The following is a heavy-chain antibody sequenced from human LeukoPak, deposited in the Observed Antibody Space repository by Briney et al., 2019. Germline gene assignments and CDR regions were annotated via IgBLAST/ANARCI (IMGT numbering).Heavy chain of an antibody. D-gene: IGHD4-17*01. J-gene: IGHJ4*02. Sequence: GGSLRLSCAASGFTFSSYSMTWVRQAPGKGLEWVSSISSSSSYIYYADSVKGRFTISRDNAKNSLYLQMNSLRAEDTAVYYCASSIVGNDYGDKRYFDYWGQGTLVTVSS. V-gene: IGHV3-21*01. CDR1: GFTFSSYS. CDR2: ISSSSSYI. CDR3: ASSIVGNDYGDKRYFDY.